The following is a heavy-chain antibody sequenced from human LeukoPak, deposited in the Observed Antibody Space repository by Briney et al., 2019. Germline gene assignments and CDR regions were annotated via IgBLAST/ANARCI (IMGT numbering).Heavy chain of an antibody. CDR3: AREPPESYYFDY. V-gene: IGHV1-46*01. Sequence: ASVKVSCKASGYTFSDFYVHWVRQAPGQGLEWMGIIKVSGGRTEYAQKFQGRVTMTRDMSTSTVYMELNSLRSEDAAVYYCAREPPESYYFDYWGQGTLVNVSS. CDR1: GYTFSDFY. CDR2: IKVSGGRT. J-gene: IGHJ4*02.